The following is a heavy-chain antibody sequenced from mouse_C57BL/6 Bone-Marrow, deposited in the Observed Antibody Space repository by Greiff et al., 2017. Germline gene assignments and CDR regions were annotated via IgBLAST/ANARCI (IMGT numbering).Heavy chain of an antibody. CDR2: INPGSGGT. CDR3: ARPSFYWYFDV. J-gene: IGHJ1*03. D-gene: IGHD6-1*01. Sequence: VQGVESGAELVRPGTSVKMSCKASGYAFTNYLIEWVKQRPGQGLEWIGVINPGSGGTNYNEKFKGKATLTADKSSSTAYMQLSSLTSEDSAVYFCARPSFYWYFDVWGTGTTVTVSS. CDR1: GYAFTNYL. V-gene: IGHV1-54*01.